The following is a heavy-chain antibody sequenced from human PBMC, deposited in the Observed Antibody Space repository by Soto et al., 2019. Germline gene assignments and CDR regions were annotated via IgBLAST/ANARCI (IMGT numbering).Heavy chain of an antibody. CDR3: ARYGGYCSSTSCHDAFDI. CDR1: GGTFSSYA. D-gene: IGHD2-2*01. CDR2: IIPIFGTA. Sequence: SVKVSCKASGGTFSSYAISWVRQAPGQGLEWMGGIIPIFGTANYAQKFQGRVTMTADESTSTAYMELSRLRSDDTAVYYCARYGGYCSSTSCHDAFDIWGQGTMVTVSS. J-gene: IGHJ3*02. V-gene: IGHV1-69*13.